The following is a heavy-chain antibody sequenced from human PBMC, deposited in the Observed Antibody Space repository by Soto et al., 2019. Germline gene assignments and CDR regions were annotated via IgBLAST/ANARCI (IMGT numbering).Heavy chain of an antibody. CDR2: ISAYNGNT. V-gene: IGHV1-18*01. D-gene: IGHD3-22*01. CDR1: GYTFTSYG. CDR3: ARDEQGYDSSGYYYYYYGMDV. Sequence: GASVKVCCKSSGYTFTSYGISWVRQETGQGLEWMGWISAYNGNTNYAQKLQGRVTMTTDTSTSTAYMELRSLRSDDTAVYYCARDEQGYDSSGYYYYYYGMDVWGQGTTVTVSS. J-gene: IGHJ6*02.